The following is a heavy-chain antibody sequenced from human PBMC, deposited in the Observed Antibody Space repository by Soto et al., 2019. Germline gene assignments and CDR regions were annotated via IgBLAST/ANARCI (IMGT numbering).Heavy chain of an antibody. CDR3: ARYYDLLTGSQGWFDP. D-gene: IGHD3-9*01. J-gene: IGHJ5*02. Sequence: RGESLKISCKGSGYSFTSYWIGWVRQMPGKGLEWMGIIYPGDSDTRYSPSFQGQVTISADKSISTAYLQWSSLKASDTAMYYCARYYDLLTGSQGWFDPWGQGTLVTVSS. CDR2: IYPGDSDT. CDR1: GYSFTSYW. V-gene: IGHV5-51*01.